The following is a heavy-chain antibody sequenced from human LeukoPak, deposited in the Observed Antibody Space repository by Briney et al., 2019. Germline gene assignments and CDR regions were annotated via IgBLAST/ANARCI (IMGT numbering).Heavy chain of an antibody. Sequence: ASVQVSCQVSGYTLTELSMHRVRQAPGKGLEWMGGFDPEDGETIYAQKFQGRVTMTEDTSTDTAYMELSSLRSEDTAVYYCAKLSDSSGWTYYYAMDVWGQGTTVTVSS. CDR3: AKLSDSSGWTYYYAMDV. J-gene: IGHJ6*02. CDR1: GYTLTELS. D-gene: IGHD6-19*01. CDR2: FDPEDGET. V-gene: IGHV1-24*01.